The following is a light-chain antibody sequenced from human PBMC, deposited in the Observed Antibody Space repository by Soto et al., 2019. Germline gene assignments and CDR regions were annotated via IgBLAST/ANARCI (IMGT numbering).Light chain of an antibody. CDR3: ISYTSDDVRYV. V-gene: IGLV2-14*01. CDR2: EVS. CDR1: NSDVGIYDF. Sequence: QAVLRQPGSVCGTPGQAIAISCTGSNSDVGIYDFVSWYQHHPGRAPKLIVSEVSHRPSGVSNRFSGSKSGNTASLTISGLQSEDEADYYCISYTSDDVRYVFGTGTKVTVL. J-gene: IGLJ1*01.